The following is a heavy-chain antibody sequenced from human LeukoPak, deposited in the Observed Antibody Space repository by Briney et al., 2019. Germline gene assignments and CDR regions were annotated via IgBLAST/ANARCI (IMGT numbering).Heavy chain of an antibody. J-gene: IGHJ4*02. CDR2: ISGSTGST. V-gene: IGHV3-23*01. Sequence: PGGSLRLSCAGSGFPFSSDAMNWVRQAPGKGLEWVASISGSTGSTQYADSVKGRFTISRDNSKNTLYLQMNSLRAEDTAVYYCAKDRRLGELSSYRYFDYWGQGTLVTVSS. CDR3: AKDRRLGELSSYRYFDY. D-gene: IGHD3-16*02. CDR1: GFPFSSDA.